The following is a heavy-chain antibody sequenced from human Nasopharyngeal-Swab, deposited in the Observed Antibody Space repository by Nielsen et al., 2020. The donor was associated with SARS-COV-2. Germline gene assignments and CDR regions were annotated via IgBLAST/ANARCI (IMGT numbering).Heavy chain of an antibody. D-gene: IGHD6-6*01. CDR1: GGTFSSYA. V-gene: IGHV1-69*13. CDR3: ARGAAARPDYYYYYGMDV. Sequence: SVKVSCKASGGTFSSYAISWVRQAPGQGLEWMGGIIPIFGTANYVQKFQGRVTITADESTSTAYMELSSLRSEDTAVYYCARGAAARPDYYYYYGMDVWGQGTTVTVSS. J-gene: IGHJ6*02. CDR2: IIPIFGTA.